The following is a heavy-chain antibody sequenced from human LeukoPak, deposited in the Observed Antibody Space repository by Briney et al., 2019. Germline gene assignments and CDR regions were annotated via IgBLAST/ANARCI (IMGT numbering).Heavy chain of an antibody. V-gene: IGHV3-23*01. CDR2: ISGSGGSI. CDR1: GFSFSSYA. J-gene: IGHJ4*02. Sequence: GGSLRLSCEASGFSFSSYAMSWVRQAPGKGLEWVSGISGSGGSIYYADSVKGRFTISRDKPKNTLYLQMNSLSAEDTAVYYCAKDQSWNEDPHFDYWGQGTLVTVSS. D-gene: IGHD1-1*01. CDR3: AKDQSWNEDPHFDY.